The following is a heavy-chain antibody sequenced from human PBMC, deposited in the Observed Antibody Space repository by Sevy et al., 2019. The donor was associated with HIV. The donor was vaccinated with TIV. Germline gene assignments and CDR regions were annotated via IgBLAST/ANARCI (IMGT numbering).Heavy chain of an antibody. D-gene: IGHD2-15*01. V-gene: IGHV3-30*18. J-gene: IGHJ4*02. Sequence: GGSLRLSCAASGFTFSSFGIHWVRQAPGKGLEWVALISDDGTNKYYADSVKGRFTISRDNSKNTLYLQMNSLRAEDTAVYYCAKHRLGYCSGATCYACDYWGQGTLVTVSS. CDR2: ISDDGTNK. CDR3: AKHRLGYCSGATCYACDY. CDR1: GFTFSSFG.